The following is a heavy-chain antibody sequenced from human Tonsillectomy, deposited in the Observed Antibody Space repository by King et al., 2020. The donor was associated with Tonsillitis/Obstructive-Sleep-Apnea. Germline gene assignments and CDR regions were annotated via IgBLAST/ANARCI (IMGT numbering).Heavy chain of an antibody. CDR1: GFTFGDYP. CDR3: ARDWFSGWYGASGY. V-gene: IGHV3-49*04. J-gene: IGHJ4*02. D-gene: IGHD6-19*01. CDR2: IRSKAYGGTT. Sequence: VQLVESGGGLVQPGRSLRLSCIASGFTFGDYPMSWVRQTPGKGLEWISFIRSKAYGGTTEYAASVKGRFTVSRDDSKSIAYLQMNSLKTEDTAVYYCARDWFSGWYGASGYWGQGTLFTVSS.